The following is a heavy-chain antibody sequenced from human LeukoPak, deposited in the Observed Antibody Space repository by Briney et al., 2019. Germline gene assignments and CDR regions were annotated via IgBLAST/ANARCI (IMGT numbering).Heavy chain of an antibody. CDR3: AKDESWTVTNYMDV. J-gene: IGHJ6*03. D-gene: IGHD4-11*01. CDR1: GLTFSSYG. Sequence: GGSLRLSCAASGLTFSSYGMHWVRQAPGKGLEWVAFIRYDGSNKYYADSVKGRFTISRDNSKNTLYLQMNSLRAEDTAVYYCAKDESWTVTNYMDVWGKGTTVTVSS. V-gene: IGHV3-30*02. CDR2: IRYDGSNK.